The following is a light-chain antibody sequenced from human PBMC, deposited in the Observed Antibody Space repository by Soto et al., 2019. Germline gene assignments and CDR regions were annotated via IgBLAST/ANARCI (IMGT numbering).Light chain of an antibody. J-gene: IGKJ4*01. CDR1: QSISDY. CDR2: AAS. CDR3: QQSSRMPLT. Sequence: IQMTQSPSSLSASLGDRVTITCRASQSISDYLNWYQQKPGKAPKLLIYAASTLQSGVPSRFSGSGSGKDFTLTINSLQPEDFASYYCQQSSRMPLTFGGGTKADIK. V-gene: IGKV1-39*01.